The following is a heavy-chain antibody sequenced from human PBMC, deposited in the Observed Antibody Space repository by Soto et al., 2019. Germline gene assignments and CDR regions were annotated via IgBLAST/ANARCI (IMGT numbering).Heavy chain of an antibody. CDR3: ARTMVRGVYLDY. Sequence: TSETLSLTCTVSGGSISSGGYYWSWIRQHPGKGLEWIEYIYYSGSTYYNPSLKSRVTISVDTSKNQFSLKLSSVTAADTAVYYCARTMVRGVYLDYWGQGTLVTVSS. CDR1: GGSISSGGYY. V-gene: IGHV4-31*03. CDR2: IYYSGST. D-gene: IGHD3-10*01. J-gene: IGHJ4*02.